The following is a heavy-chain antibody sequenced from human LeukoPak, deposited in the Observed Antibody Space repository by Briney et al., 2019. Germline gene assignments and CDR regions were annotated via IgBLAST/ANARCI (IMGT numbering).Heavy chain of an antibody. CDR3: ANQRLGDPRSYFDY. V-gene: IGHV3-23*01. CDR1: GFTFSSYA. D-gene: IGHD4-17*01. CDR2: ISGSGGST. Sequence: PGGALRLSCAASGFTFSSYAMSWVRQAPGKGLEWVSAISGSGGSTYYADSVKGRFTISRDTSKSTLYLQMNSLRAEDTAVYYCANQRLGDPRSYFDYWGQGTLVTVSS. J-gene: IGHJ4*02.